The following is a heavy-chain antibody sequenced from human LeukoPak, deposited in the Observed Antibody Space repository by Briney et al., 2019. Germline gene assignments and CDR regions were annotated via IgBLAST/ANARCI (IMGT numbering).Heavy chain of an antibody. CDR1: GYTFTSYY. CDR2: INPSGGST. D-gene: IGHD2-15*01. Sequence: ASVKVSCKASGYTFTSYYMHWVRQAPGQGLEWMGIINPSGGSTSYAQKFQGRVTMTRDTSTSTVYMELSSLRSEDTAVYYCARSYCSGGTCYSSLIPYYYYYYMDVWGKGTTVTVSS. CDR3: ARSYCSGGTCYSSLIPYYYYYYMDV. J-gene: IGHJ6*03. V-gene: IGHV1-46*01.